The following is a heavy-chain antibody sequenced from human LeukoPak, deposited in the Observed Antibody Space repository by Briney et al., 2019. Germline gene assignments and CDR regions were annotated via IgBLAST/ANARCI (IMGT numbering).Heavy chain of an antibody. V-gene: IGHV3-9*01. CDR2: ISWNSGSI. CDR3: ARDKWELQDYFDY. CDR1: GFTFDDYA. J-gene: IGHJ4*02. Sequence: PGGSLRLSCAASGFTFDDYAMHWVRQAPGKGLEWVSGISWNSGSIGYADSVKGRFTISRDNAKNSLYLQMNSLRAEDTAVYYCARDKWELQDYFDYWGQGTLVTVSS. D-gene: IGHD1-26*01.